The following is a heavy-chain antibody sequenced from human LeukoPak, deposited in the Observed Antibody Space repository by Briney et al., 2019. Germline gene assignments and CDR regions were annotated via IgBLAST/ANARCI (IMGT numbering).Heavy chain of an antibody. V-gene: IGHV4-59*01. CDR1: GGSISSYY. D-gene: IGHD6-13*01. Sequence: SETLSLTCTVSGGSISSYYWSWIRQPPGKGLEWIGYIYYSGSTNYNPSLKSRVTISVDTSKNQFSLKLSSVTAADTAVYYCARHIAAAGTAGFDYWGQGTLVTVSS. J-gene: IGHJ4*02. CDR2: IYYSGST. CDR3: ARHIAAAGTAGFDY.